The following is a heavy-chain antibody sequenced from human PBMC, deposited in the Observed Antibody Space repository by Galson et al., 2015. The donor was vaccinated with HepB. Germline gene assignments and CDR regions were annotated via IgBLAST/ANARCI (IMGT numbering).Heavy chain of an antibody. J-gene: IGHJ3*02. CDR3: ARDRGVTAYDAFDI. CDR2: IYSGGST. CDR1: GFTVSSNY. D-gene: IGHD2-21*02. V-gene: IGHV3-66*01. Sequence: SLRLSCAASGFTVSSNYMSWVRQAPGKGLEWVSVIYSGGSTYYADSVKGRFTISRDNSKNTLYLQMNSLRAEDTAVYYCARDRGVTAYDAFDIWGQGTMVTVSS.